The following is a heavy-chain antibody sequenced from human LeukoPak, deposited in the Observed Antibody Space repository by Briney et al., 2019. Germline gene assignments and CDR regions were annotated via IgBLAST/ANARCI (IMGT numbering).Heavy chain of an antibody. CDR1: GFTFSGSA. V-gene: IGHV3-73*01. D-gene: IGHD3-22*01. CDR3: TRVYYDSSGYYRVFDY. Sequence: QLGGSLRLSCAASGFTFSGSAMHWVRQASGKGLEWVGRIRSKANSYATAYAASVKGRFTISRDDSKNTAYLQMNSLKTEDTAVYYCTRVYYDSSGYYRVFDYWGQGTLVTVSS. CDR2: IRSKANSYAT. J-gene: IGHJ4*02.